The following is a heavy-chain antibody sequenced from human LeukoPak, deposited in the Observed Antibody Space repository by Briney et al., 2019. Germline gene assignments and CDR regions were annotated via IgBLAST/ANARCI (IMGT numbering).Heavy chain of an antibody. Sequence: PSETLSLTCTVSGGSISSSSYYWGWIRQPPGKGLEWIGSIYYSGSTYYNPSLKSRVTISVDTSKNQFSLKLSSVTAADTAVYYCARDPIVVVIPDAFDIWGQGTMVTVSS. CDR2: IYYSGST. D-gene: IGHD3-22*01. V-gene: IGHV4-39*07. CDR1: GGSISSSSYY. CDR3: ARDPIVVVIPDAFDI. J-gene: IGHJ3*02.